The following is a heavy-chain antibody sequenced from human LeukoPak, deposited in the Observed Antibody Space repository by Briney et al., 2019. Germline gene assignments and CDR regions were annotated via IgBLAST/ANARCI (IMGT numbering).Heavy chain of an antibody. J-gene: IGHJ4*02. D-gene: IGHD2-15*01. Sequence: GASVKVSCKASGYTFTSYGISWVRQAPGQGLEWMGWINPNSGGTNYAQKFQGRVTMTRDTSISTAYMELSRLRSDDTAVYYCARDDAALGFDYWGQGTLVTVSS. CDR3: ARDDAALGFDY. CDR2: INPNSGGT. CDR1: GYTFTSYG. V-gene: IGHV1-2*02.